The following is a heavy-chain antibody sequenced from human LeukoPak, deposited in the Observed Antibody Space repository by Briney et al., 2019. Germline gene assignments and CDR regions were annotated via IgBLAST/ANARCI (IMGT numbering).Heavy chain of an antibody. D-gene: IGHD2-21*02. J-gene: IGHJ4*02. CDR1: GGSISSYY. CDR2: IYTSGST. Sequence: SETLSLTCAVSGGSISSYYWSWIRQPAGKGLEWIGRIYTSGSTNYNPSLKSRVTISVDTSKNQFSLKLSSVTAADTAVYYCARGPLAYCGGDCYSDYWGQGTLVTVSS. V-gene: IGHV4-4*07. CDR3: ARGPLAYCGGDCYSDY.